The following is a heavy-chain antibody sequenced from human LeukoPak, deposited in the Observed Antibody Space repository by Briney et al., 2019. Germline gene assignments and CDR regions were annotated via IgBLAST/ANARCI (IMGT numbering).Heavy chain of an antibody. CDR3: ARDLDWILFDY. D-gene: IGHD3-9*01. J-gene: IGHJ4*02. V-gene: IGHV3-74*03. CDR1: GFTFSTYW. Sequence: GESLRLSCAASGFTFSTYWMHWVRQAPGKGLVWVARIRPEGTTTAYADSVKGRFTISRDNAKNTLFLQMNSLSAEDTAVYYCARDLDWILFDYWGQGTLVTVSS. CDR2: IRPEGTTT.